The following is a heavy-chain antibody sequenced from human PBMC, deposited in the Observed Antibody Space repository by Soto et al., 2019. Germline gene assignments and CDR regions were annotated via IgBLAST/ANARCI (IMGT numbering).Heavy chain of an antibody. V-gene: IGHV4-59*13. J-gene: IGHJ4*02. CDR3: ARGGRSFDL. Sequence: QVQLQESGPGLVKPSETLSLTCTVSGGSISGSYWTWIRQSPGKGLEWIGYVYYSGSTNYNPSLKXRXTXXLDSSKNQFSLRLSSVTAADTAVYYCARGGRSFDLWGQGTLVTVSA. D-gene: IGHD3-16*01. CDR2: VYYSGST. CDR1: GGSISGSY.